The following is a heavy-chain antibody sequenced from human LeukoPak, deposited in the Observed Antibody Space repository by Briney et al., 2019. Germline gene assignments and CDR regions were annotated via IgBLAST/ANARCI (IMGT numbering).Heavy chain of an antibody. D-gene: IGHD4-17*01. CDR2: VNHSGYT. CDR3: TRMTTGHDY. J-gene: IGHJ4*02. V-gene: IGHV4-34*01. CDR1: GVSFNDYY. Sequence: SETLSLTCAVSGVSFNDYYWSWVRQTPGKGLEWIGEVNHSGYTNDSPSLKSRVTISIDTSRKQFSLNLRSVTVADTGIYYCTRMTTGHDYWGQGTLVTVSS.